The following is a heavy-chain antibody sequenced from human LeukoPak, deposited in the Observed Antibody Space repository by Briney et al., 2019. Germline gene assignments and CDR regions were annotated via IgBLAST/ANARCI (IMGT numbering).Heavy chain of an antibody. Sequence: GGSLRLSCAASGFTFDDYAMHWIRQAPGKGLEGVSGTSWDSGMIVYGDSVKGRFSISRDNAKNSLYLQMNSLRDEDTAVYSCARDGVRDGLYFDRWGQGTLVTVSS. J-gene: IGHJ4*02. CDR1: GFTFDDYA. V-gene: IGHV3-9*01. CDR2: TSWDSGMI. CDR3: ARDGVRDGLYFDR. D-gene: IGHD5-24*01.